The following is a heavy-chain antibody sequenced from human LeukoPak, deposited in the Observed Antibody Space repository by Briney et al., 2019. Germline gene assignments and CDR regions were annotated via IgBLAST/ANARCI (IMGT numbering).Heavy chain of an antibody. J-gene: IGHJ4*02. CDR1: GFTFNNYG. CDR2: ISYDGRNI. Sequence: PGKSLRLSCAASGFTFNNYGMHWVRQALGKGLEWVAVISYDGRNIHYPDSVKGRFTISRDISTDTLWLQMDSLRTEDTAVYYCAKGPLRGTAAAIDYWGQGTLVTVSS. D-gene: IGHD2-2*01. V-gene: IGHV3-30*18. CDR3: AKGPLRGTAAAIDY.